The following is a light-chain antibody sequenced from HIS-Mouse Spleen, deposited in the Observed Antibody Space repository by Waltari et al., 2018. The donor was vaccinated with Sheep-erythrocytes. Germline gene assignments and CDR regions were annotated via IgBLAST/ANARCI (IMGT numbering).Light chain of an antibody. CDR1: QSVSSY. J-gene: IGKJ2*01. V-gene: IGKV3-11*01. CDR2: DAS. Sequence: EIVLTQSPATLSLSPGERATLSCRASQSVSSYLACYQQKPGKAPRLLIYDASNRATGIPARFSGSGAGTDFTLTISSLEPEDFAVYYCQQRSNWYTFGQGTKLEIK. CDR3: QQRSNWYT.